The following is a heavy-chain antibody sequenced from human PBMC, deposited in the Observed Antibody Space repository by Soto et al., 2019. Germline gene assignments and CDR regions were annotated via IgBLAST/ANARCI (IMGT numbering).Heavy chain of an antibody. CDR1: GFTFSSYA. J-gene: IGHJ1*01. Sequence: GGSLRLSCAASGFTFSSYAMSWVRQAPGKGLEWVSAISGSGGSTYYADSVKGRFTISRDNSKNTLYLQMNSLRAEDTAVYYCAKVPAKIFGVVKHKKYFQHWGQGTLVTVSS. D-gene: IGHD3-3*01. CDR2: ISGSGGST. V-gene: IGHV3-23*01. CDR3: AKVPAKIFGVVKHKKYFQH.